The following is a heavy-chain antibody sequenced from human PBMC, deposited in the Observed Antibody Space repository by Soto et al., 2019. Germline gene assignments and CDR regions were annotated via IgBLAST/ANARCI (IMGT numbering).Heavy chain of an antibody. CDR1: GFTFSSYA. CDR3: ARAIAAAAPVLENYYYGMDV. D-gene: IGHD6-13*01. Sequence: GGSLRLSCAASGFTFSSYAMHWVRQAPGKGLEWVAVISYDGSNKYYADSVKGRFTISRDNSKNTLYLQMNSLRAEDTAVYYCARAIAAAAPVLENYYYGMDVWGQGTTVTVSS. J-gene: IGHJ6*02. CDR2: ISYDGSNK. V-gene: IGHV3-30-3*01.